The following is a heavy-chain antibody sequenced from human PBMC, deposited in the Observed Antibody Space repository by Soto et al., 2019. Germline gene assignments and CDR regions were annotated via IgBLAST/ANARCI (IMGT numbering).Heavy chain of an antibody. V-gene: IGHV4-4*02. CDR1: GGSISSSNW. CDR2: IYHSGRT. Sequence: PSETLSLTCAVSGGSISSSNWWSWVRQPPGKGLEGIGEIYHSGRTNYNPSLKSRVTISVDKSKNQFCLKLSSVTAADTAVYYCARAVAQIQPGGLVVIEADWFDPWGQGTLVTVS. J-gene: IGHJ5*02. CDR3: ARAVAQIQPGGLVVIEADWFDP. D-gene: IGHD2-21*01.